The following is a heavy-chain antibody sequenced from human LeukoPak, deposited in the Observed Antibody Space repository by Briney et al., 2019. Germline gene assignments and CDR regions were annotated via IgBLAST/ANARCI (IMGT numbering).Heavy chain of an antibody. CDR1: GFTFSSYG. J-gene: IGHJ4*02. Sequence: GGSLRLSCAASGFTFSSYGMHWVRQAPGKGLEWVAYIQYDGSNQQYADSVKGRFSISRDRSKNIPYLQMNSLRPEDTAVYYCASSSGWYGPFDYWGQGTLVTVSS. CDR2: IQYDGSNQ. D-gene: IGHD6-19*01. CDR3: ASSSGWYGPFDY. V-gene: IGHV3-30*02.